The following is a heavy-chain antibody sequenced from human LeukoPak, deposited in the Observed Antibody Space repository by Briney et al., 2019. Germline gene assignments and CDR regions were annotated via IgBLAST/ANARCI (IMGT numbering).Heavy chain of an antibody. CDR2: ISWNSGSI. D-gene: IGHD5-18*01. J-gene: IGHJ5*02. Sequence: PGGSLRLSCAASGFTFDDYAMPWVRQAPGKGLEWVSGISWNSGSIGYADSVKGRFTISRDNAKNFLYLQMNSLRAEDTALYYCAKGYSYGSNWFDPWGQGTLVTVSS. CDR3: AKGYSYGSNWFDP. V-gene: IGHV3-9*01. CDR1: GFTFDDYA.